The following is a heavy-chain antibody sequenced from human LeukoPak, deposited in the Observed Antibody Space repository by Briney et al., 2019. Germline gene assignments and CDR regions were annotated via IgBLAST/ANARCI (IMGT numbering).Heavy chain of an antibody. CDR2: INHSGST. D-gene: IGHD2-2*01. V-gene: IGHV4-34*01. CDR1: GFTFSSHA. J-gene: IGHJ5*02. Sequence: PGGSLRLSCTPSGFTFSSHAMSWIRQPPGKGLEWIGEINHSGSTNHNPSLKSRVTISVDTSKNQFSLKLSSVTAADTAVYYCARGPGGYCSSTSCRRWFDPWGQGTLVTVSS. CDR3: ARGPGGYCSSTSCRRWFDP.